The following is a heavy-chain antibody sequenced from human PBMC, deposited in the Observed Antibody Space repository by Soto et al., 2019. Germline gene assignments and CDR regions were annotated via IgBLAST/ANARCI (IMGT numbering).Heavy chain of an antibody. CDR3: ACIFSGGYGYGFYYYGMDV. Sequence: PSETLSLTCTVSGGSISSSSYYWGWIRQPPGKGLEWIGSIYYSGSTYYNPSLKSRVTISVDTSKNQFSLKLRSVTAADTAVYYCACIFSGGYGYGFYYYGMDVWGQGTTVTVS. D-gene: IGHD5-18*01. CDR1: GGSISSSSYY. V-gene: IGHV4-39*01. CDR2: IYYSGST. J-gene: IGHJ6*02.